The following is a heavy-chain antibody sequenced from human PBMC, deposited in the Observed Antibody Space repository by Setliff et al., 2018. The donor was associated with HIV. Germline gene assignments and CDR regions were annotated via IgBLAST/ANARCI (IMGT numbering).Heavy chain of an antibody. CDR2: IFYTGST. D-gene: IGHD2-8*01. Sequence: SETLSLTCSVSGGSISSSTYYWGWIRQPPGKGLEWIGDIFYTGSTYYNPSLKSRVAISVDTSENQFSLKLNSVTAADTAVYYCARRGRDGVLIVFATGFDPWGQGALVTVSS. J-gene: IGHJ5*02. V-gene: IGHV4-39*01. CDR3: ARRGRDGVLIVFATGFDP. CDR1: GGSISSSTYY.